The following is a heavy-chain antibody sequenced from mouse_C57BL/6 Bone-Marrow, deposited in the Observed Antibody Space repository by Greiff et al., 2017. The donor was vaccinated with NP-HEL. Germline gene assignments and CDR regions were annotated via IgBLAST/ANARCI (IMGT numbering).Heavy chain of an antibody. J-gene: IGHJ4*01. Sequence: EVQGVESGGGLVKPGGSLKLSCAASGFTFSDYGMHWVRQAPEKGLEWVAYISSGSSTIYYADTVKGRFTIARDNAKNTLFLQMTSLRSEDTAMYYCASRGYGRGYAMDYWGQGTSVTVSS. CDR1: GFTFSDYG. V-gene: IGHV5-17*01. D-gene: IGHD2-14*01. CDR3: ASRGYGRGYAMDY. CDR2: ISSGSSTI.